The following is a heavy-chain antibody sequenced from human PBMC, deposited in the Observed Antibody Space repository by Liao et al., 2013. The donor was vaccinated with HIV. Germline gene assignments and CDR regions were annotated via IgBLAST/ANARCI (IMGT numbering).Heavy chain of an antibody. V-gene: IGHV4-39*07. CDR1: GGSISSYY. J-gene: IGHJ6*03. CDR2: IYYSGST. D-gene: IGHD6-13*01. Sequence: QVQLQESGPGLVKPSETLSLTCTVSGGSISSYYWGWIRQPPGKGLEWIGSIYYSGSTYYNPSLKSRVTISVDTSKNQFSLKLSSVTAADTAVYYCARDETAAGYYYYYYMDVWGKGTTVTVSS. CDR3: ARDETAAGYYYYYYMDV.